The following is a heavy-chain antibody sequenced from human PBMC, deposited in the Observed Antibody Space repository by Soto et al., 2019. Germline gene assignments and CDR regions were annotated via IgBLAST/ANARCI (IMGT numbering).Heavy chain of an antibody. Sequence: SETLSLTCTVSGSSISSGGYYWSWIRQPPGKGLEWIGYIYDSGSTYYYPSVKSRVTISVDTSKNQCSLKLSSGTAADTAVYYCARARKEDTYYDFWSGASGAFDIWGQGTMVTVSS. D-gene: IGHD3-3*01. V-gene: IGHV4-31*03. J-gene: IGHJ3*02. CDR3: ARARKEDTYYDFWSGASGAFDI. CDR2: IYDSGST. CDR1: GSSISSGGYY.